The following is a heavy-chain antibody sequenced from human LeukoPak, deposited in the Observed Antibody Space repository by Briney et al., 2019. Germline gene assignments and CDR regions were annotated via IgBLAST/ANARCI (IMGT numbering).Heavy chain of an antibody. J-gene: IGHJ4*02. D-gene: IGHD2-21*02. V-gene: IGHV4-4*07. CDR1: GGSISSYY. Sequence: SETLSLTCTVSGGSISSYYWSWIRQPAGKGLEWIGRIYTSGSTNYNPSLKSRVTMSVDASKNQFSLKLSSVTAADTAVYYCASYIVVVTAMNFDYWGQGTLVTVSS. CDR2: IYTSGST. CDR3: ASYIVVVTAMNFDY.